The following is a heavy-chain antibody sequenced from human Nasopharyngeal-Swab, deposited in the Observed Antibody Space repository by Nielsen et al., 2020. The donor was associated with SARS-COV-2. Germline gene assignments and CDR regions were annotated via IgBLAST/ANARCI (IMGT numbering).Heavy chain of an antibody. CDR1: GFSLTNARMG. J-gene: IGHJ4*02. CDR2: IFPNDAK. CDR3: ARAIFGVVAIDY. Sequence: SGPTLVKPTETLTLTCTVSGFSLTNARMGVSWIRQPPGKALEWLAHIFPNDAKSYSTSLKSRLTISKDTSKSQVVLTMTNMDPVDTATYYCARAIFGVVAIDYWGPGTLVTVSS. V-gene: IGHV2-26*01. D-gene: IGHD3-3*01.